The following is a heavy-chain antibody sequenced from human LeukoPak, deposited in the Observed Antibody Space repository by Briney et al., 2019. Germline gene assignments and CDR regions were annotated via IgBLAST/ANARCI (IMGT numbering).Heavy chain of an antibody. CDR1: GFTFSSYA. D-gene: IGHD1-1*01. CDR2: ISYDGSNK. CDR3: AKDNWNGREYYFDY. Sequence: GGSLRLSCAASGFTFSSYAMHWVRQAPGKGLEWVAVISYDGSNKYYADSVKGRFTISRDNSKNTLYLQMNSLRAEDTAVYSCAKDNWNGREYYFDYWGQGALVTVSS. V-gene: IGHV3-30-3*01. J-gene: IGHJ4*02.